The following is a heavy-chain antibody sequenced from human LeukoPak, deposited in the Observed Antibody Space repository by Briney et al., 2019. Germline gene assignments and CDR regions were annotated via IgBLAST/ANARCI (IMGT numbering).Heavy chain of an antibody. D-gene: IGHD1-14*01. CDR3: ATSSAPGTTFDY. V-gene: IGHV3-30*02. Sequence: GGSLRLSCAASGFTFSSYGMHWVRQAPGKGLEWVSFIRYDGSGKYYADSVKGRFTISRDNSKNTLYLQMNSLRVEDTAVYYCATSSAPGTTFDYWGQGTLVTVSS. CDR1: GFTFSSYG. CDR2: IRYDGSGK. J-gene: IGHJ4*02.